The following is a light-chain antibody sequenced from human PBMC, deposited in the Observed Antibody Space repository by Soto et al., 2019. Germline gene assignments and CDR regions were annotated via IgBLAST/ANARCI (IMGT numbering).Light chain of an antibody. Sequence: EIVLTQSPGTLSLSPGETATVSCRATESLITKALAWYQQKPGRAPRLLIYGAFTRDAAIPDRFNGSGSGTDFALTISRLELEDSAVYYCQQYGVSPLTFGPGTKVEIK. CDR1: ESLITKA. J-gene: IGKJ3*01. V-gene: IGKV3-20*01. CDR2: GAF. CDR3: QQYGVSPLT.